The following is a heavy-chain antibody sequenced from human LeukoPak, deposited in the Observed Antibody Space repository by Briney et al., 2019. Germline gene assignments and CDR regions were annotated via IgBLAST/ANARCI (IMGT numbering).Heavy chain of an antibody. V-gene: IGHV3-53*01. CDR3: ARRAGAYSHPYDY. CDR1: GFTFSDYY. D-gene: IGHD4/OR15-4a*01. J-gene: IGHJ4*02. CDR2: IYSGTT. Sequence: PGGSLRLSCAASGFTFSDYYMSWVRQAPGKGLEWVSFIYSGTTHYSDSVKGRFTISRDNSKNTLYLQMNSLRAEDTAVYYCARRAGAYSHPYDYWGQGTLVTVFS.